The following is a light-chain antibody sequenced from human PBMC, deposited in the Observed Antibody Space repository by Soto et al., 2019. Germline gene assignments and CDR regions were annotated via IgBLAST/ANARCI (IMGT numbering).Light chain of an antibody. V-gene: IGKV1-5*01. J-gene: IGKJ1*01. CDR2: DAS. CDR3: QQYNSWT. Sequence: IQMTQSPSTLSASVGDRVTITCRASQSISSWLAWYQQKPGKAPKLLIYDASSLESGVPSRFSGSGSGTEFTLTISSLQPDDFATYYCQQYNSWTFGQGTKLDIK. CDR1: QSISSW.